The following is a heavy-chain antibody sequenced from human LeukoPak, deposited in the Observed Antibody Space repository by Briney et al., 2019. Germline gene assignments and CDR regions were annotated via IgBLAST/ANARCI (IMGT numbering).Heavy chain of an antibody. Sequence: PSETLSLTCTVSGGSISSSSYYRGWIRQPPGKGLEWIGSIYYSGSTYCNPSLKSRVTISVDTSKNQFSLKLSSVTAADTAVYYCASLQGGATVLDNPFDYWGQGTLVTVSS. D-gene: IGHD1-26*01. CDR3: ASLQGGATVLDNPFDY. J-gene: IGHJ4*02. V-gene: IGHV4-39*01. CDR1: GGSISSSSYY. CDR2: IYYSGST.